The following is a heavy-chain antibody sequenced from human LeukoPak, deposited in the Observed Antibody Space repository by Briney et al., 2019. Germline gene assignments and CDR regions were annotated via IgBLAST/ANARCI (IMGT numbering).Heavy chain of an antibody. D-gene: IGHD6-6*01. CDR3: ARDRSSIAARPYGDY. CDR2: IWYDGSNK. V-gene: IGHV3-33*01. J-gene: IGHJ4*02. CDR1: GFTFSSYG. Sequence: GGSLRLSCAASGFTFSSYGMHWVRQAPGKGLEWVAVIWYDGSNKYYADSVKGRFTISRDNSKNTLYLQMNSLRAEHTAVYYCARDRSSIAARPYGDYWGQGTLVTVSS.